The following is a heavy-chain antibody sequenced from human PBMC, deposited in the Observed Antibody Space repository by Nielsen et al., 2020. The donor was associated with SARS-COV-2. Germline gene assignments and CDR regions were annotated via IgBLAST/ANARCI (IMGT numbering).Heavy chain of an antibody. V-gene: IGHV3-11*05. CDR3: AREGRKLPLDY. J-gene: IGHJ4*02. CDR1: GFTFSDSF. Sequence: GESLTISCTASGFTFSDSFMSWIRQSPGKGLEWVSYISGSGSYTNYADSLKGRFTISRDNAKNSLYLQMNSLRAEDTAVYYCAREGRKLPLDYWGQGTLVTVSS. D-gene: IGHD5-24*01. CDR2: ISGSGSYT.